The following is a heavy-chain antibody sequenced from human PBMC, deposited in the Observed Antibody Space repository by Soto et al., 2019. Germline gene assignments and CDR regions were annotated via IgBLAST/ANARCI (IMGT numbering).Heavy chain of an antibody. V-gene: IGHV2-5*02. CDR1: GFSLSTSGVG. Sequence: SGPTLVKPTQTLTLTCTFSGFSLSTSGVGVGWIRQPPGKALEWLALIYWDDDKRYSPSLKSRLTITKDTSKNQVVLTMTTMDPVDTATYYCAHTQTHFGLDDYIWGSYRILDPWGQGTLVTVSS. D-gene: IGHD3-16*02. J-gene: IGHJ5*02. CDR3: AHTQTHFGLDDYIWGSYRILDP. CDR2: IYWDDDK.